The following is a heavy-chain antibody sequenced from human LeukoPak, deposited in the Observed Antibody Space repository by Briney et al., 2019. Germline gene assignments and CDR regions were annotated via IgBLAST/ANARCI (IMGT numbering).Heavy chain of an antibody. D-gene: IGHD3-22*01. CDR1: GYTFTSYG. J-gene: IGHJ4*02. V-gene: IGHV1-18*01. Sequence: ASVKVSCKASGYTFTSYGISWVRQAPGQGLEWMGWISAYNGNTSYAQKLQGRVTMTTDTSTSTAYMELRSLRSDDTAVYYCARARDYYDSSGYSNWGQGTLVTVSS. CDR3: ARARDYYDSSGYSN. CDR2: ISAYNGNT.